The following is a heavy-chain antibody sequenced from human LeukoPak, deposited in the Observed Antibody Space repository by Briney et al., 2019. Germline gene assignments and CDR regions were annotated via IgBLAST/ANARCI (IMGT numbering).Heavy chain of an antibody. CDR1: GYTFTSHY. Sequence: ASVKVSCKASGYTFTSHYMHWLRQAPGQGLEWMGIINPSGGSTSYAQKFQGRVTMTRDTSTSTVYMELSSLRSEDTAVYYCARNGGLDGYIDYWGQGTLVTVSS. D-gene: IGHD5-24*01. CDR3: ARNGGLDGYIDY. CDR2: INPSGGST. V-gene: IGHV1-46*01. J-gene: IGHJ4*02.